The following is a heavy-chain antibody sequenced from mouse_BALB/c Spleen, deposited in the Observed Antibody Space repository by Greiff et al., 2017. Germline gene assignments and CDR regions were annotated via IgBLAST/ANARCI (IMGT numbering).Heavy chain of an antibody. Sequence: QVQLHQSGAELVRPGTSVKVSCKASGYAFTNYLIEWVKQRPGQGLEWIGVINPGSGGTNYNEKFKGKATLTADKSSSTAYMQLSSLTSDDSAVYFCVRSRLGYAMDYWGQGTSVTVSS. CDR3: VRSRLGYAMDY. CDR1: GYAFTNYL. J-gene: IGHJ4*01. V-gene: IGHV1-54*01. D-gene: IGHD2-4*01. CDR2: INPGSGGT.